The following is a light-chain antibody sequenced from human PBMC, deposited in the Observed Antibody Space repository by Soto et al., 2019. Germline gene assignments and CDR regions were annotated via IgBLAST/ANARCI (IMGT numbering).Light chain of an antibody. CDR2: GAS. CDR1: QSVSSNH. V-gene: IGKV3-20*01. CDR3: QRYGSSPLT. J-gene: IGKJ4*01. Sequence: EIVLTQSPGTLSLSPGERATLSCRASQSVSSNHLAWYQQKPGQAPRLLIYGASTRASGIPDRFSGSGSGTDFTLTISRLEPEDLAVYYCQRYGSSPLTFGGGTKAEIQ.